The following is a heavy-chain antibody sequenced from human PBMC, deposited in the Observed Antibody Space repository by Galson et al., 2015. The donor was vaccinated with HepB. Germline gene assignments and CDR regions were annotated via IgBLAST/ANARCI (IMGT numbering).Heavy chain of an antibody. CDR2: INAGNGNT. V-gene: IGHV1-3*01. D-gene: IGHD6-19*01. J-gene: IGHJ4*02. CDR1: GYTFTNYA. Sequence: SVKVSCKASGYTFTNYAMHWVRQAPGHRFEWKGWINAGNGNTKYSQKFQGRVTITRDTSASTAYMDLSSLRSEDTAVYYCASGSSGWWFFDYWGQGTLVTVSS. CDR3: ASGSSGWWFFDY.